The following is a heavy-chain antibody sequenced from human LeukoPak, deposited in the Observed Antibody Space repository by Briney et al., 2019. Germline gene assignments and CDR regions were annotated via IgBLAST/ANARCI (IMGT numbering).Heavy chain of an antibody. V-gene: IGHV1-8*01. CDR3: ARFGGSDTPLLYYYYYYYMDV. D-gene: IGHD3-16*01. J-gene: IGHJ6*03. CDR1: GYTFTSYD. Sequence: ASVKASCKASGYTFTSYDINWVRQATGQGLEWMGWMNPNSGNTGYAQKFQGRVTMTRNTSISTAYMELSSLRSEDTAVYYCARFGGSDTPLLYYYYYYYMDVWGKGTTVTVSS. CDR2: MNPNSGNT.